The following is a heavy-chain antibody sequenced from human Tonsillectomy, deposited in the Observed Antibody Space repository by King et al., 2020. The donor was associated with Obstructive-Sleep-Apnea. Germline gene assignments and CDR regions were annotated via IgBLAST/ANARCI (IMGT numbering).Heavy chain of an antibody. Sequence: VQLVESGTEVKKPGASVKVSCKASGYTFTSYDISWVRQAPGQGLEWMGWISAYNGNTNCAQKLQGRVTMHTDTSTSTAYMELRTLRSDDTAVYYCARGQGATRRGWWFDPWGQGTLVTVSS. CDR3: ARGQGATRRGWWFDP. D-gene: IGHD1-26*01. CDR1: GYTFTSYD. J-gene: IGHJ5*02. V-gene: IGHV1-18*04. CDR2: ISAYNGNT.